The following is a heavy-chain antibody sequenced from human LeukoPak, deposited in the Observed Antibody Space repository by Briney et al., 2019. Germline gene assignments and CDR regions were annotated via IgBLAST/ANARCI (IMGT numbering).Heavy chain of an antibody. Sequence: SETLSLTCSVSGGSIRSNTNFWGWDSSSYWGWIRQPPGKGVEWIGSIHFTGTTYYNSSLQSRLTISVDTSKNLFSLKLTSVTATDTALYYCARQRDTASVGAFDTWGQGTMVIVSP. V-gene: IGHV4-39*01. CDR1: GGSIRSNTNFWGWDSSSY. J-gene: IGHJ3*02. CDR2: IHFTGTT. CDR3: ARQRDTASVGAFDT. D-gene: IGHD2-2*02.